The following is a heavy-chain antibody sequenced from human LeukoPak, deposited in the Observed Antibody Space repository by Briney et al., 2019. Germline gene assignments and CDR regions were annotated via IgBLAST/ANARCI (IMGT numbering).Heavy chain of an antibody. CDR1: GCIFSDYY. V-gene: IGHV3-11*05. Sequence: GGSLRLSCAASGCIFSDYYMSWIRQAPGKGLEWLSYISSSSIYTSYADSVKGRFTISRDNAKNSLYLQLNSLRAEDTAVYYCARGSPPDYWGQGTLVTVSS. CDR3: ARGSPPDY. CDR2: ISSSSIYT. D-gene: IGHD2-15*01. J-gene: IGHJ4*02.